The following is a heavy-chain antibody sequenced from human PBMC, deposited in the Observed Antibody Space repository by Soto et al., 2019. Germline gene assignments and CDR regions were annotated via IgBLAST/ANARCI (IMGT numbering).Heavy chain of an antibody. V-gene: IGHV4-59*08. J-gene: IGHJ4*02. CDR2: IYYSGST. CDR3: ARLRVGATLDY. CDR1: GGSISSYY. Sequence: QVQLQESGPGLVKPSETLSLTCTVSGGSISSYYWSWIRQPPGKGLEWIGYIYYSGSTNYNPSLKSRVTISVDTSKNQFSLKLSSVTAADTAVYYCARLRVGATLDYWGQGTLVTVSS. D-gene: IGHD1-26*01.